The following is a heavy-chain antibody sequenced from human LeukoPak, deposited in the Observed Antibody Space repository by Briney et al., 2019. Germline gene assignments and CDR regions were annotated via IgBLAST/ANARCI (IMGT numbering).Heavy chain of an antibody. D-gene: IGHD2-21*02. Sequence: GGSLRLSCAASGFTFSIYAMHWVRQAPGKGPEWVAVISYDGSNKYNADSVKGRFTISRDNSRNTLFPQMNSLRAEDTAVYYCARGGPQAYCGGDCYFDQWGQGTLVTVSS. J-gene: IGHJ4*02. V-gene: IGHV3-30-3*01. CDR3: ARGGPQAYCGGDCYFDQ. CDR1: GFTFSIYA. CDR2: ISYDGSNK.